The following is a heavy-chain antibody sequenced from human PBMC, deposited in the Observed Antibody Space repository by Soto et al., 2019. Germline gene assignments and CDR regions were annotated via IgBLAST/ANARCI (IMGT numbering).Heavy chain of an antibody. J-gene: IGHJ4*02. Sequence: EASLKVSCEASGYTFTGYYMHCVRQAPGQVLEWMGWINPNSGGTNYAQKFQGRVTMTRDTSISTAYMELSRLRSDDTAVYYCALIFRFLEWLSLDYWGQGTLVTVSS. CDR1: GYTFTGYY. D-gene: IGHD3-3*01. CDR2: INPNSGGT. CDR3: ALIFRFLEWLSLDY. V-gene: IGHV1-2*02.